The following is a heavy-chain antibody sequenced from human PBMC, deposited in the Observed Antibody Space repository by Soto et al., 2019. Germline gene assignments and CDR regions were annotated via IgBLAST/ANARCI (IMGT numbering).Heavy chain of an antibody. CDR2: ISYDGSNK. Sequence: VGSLRLSYAASGFTDSSYGMHWVRQAPGKGLEWVAVISYDGSNKYYADSVKGRFTISRDNSKNTLYLQMNSLRAEDTAVYYCARPLWRNDYNWGYFDLWGRGTLVTVSS. J-gene: IGHJ2*01. V-gene: IGHV3-30*03. D-gene: IGHD4-4*01. CDR3: ARPLWRNDYNWGYFDL. CDR1: GFTDSSYG.